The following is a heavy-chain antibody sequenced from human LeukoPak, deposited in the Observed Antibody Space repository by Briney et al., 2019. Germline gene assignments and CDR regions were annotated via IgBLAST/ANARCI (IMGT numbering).Heavy chain of an antibody. CDR1: GFTVSSNY. V-gene: IGHV3-66*02. Sequence: GSLRLSCAASGFTVSSNYMSWVRQAPGKGLEWISVIYSGGSTYYADSVKGRFTISRDNSKNTLYLQMNSLRAEDTAVYYCARVSWTFFDYWGQGTLVTVSS. CDR2: IYSGGST. D-gene: IGHD3/OR15-3a*01. J-gene: IGHJ4*02. CDR3: ARVSWTFFDY.